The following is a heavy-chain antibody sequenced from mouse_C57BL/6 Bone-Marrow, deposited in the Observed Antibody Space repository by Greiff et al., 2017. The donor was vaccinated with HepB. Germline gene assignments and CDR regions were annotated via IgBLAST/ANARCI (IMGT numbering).Heavy chain of an antibody. V-gene: IGHV14-4*01. CDR3: TTGGYYGYDEGFAY. J-gene: IGHJ3*01. CDR2: IDPENGDT. D-gene: IGHD2-2*01. CDR1: GFNIKDDY. Sequence: EVKLVESGAELVRPGASVKLSCTASGFNIKDDYMHWVKQRPEQGLEWIGWIDPENGDTEYASKFQGKATITADTSSNTAYLQLSSLTSEDTAVYYCTTGGYYGYDEGFAYWGQGTLVTVSA.